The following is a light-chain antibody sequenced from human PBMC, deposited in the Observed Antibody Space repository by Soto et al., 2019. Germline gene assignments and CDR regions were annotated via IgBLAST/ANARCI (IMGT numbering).Light chain of an antibody. V-gene: IGKV1-8*01. CDR3: QQYYSYHRT. J-gene: IGKJ1*01. CDR1: QGISSY. CDR2: AAS. Sequence: AIRMTQSPSSLSASKGEKVTITCRASQGISSYLAWYQQKPGEAPKLLIYAASTLQSGVPSRFSGSGSGTDFTLTISCLQSEDFETYYCQQYYSYHRTFGHGTKADIK.